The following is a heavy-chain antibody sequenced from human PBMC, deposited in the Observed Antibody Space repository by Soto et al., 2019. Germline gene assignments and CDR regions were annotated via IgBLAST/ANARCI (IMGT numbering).Heavy chain of an antibody. CDR1: GYTFTSYY. CDR3: ARGGEMGATRYYFDY. CDR2: INPSGGST. V-gene: IGHV1-46*01. Sequence: PSVKVSFKASGYTFTSYYMHWVRQAPGQGLEWMGIINPSGGSTSYAQKFQGRVTMTRDTSTSTVYMELSSLRSEDTAVYYCARGGEMGATRYYFDYWGQGTLVTVSS. J-gene: IGHJ4*02. D-gene: IGHD1-26*01.